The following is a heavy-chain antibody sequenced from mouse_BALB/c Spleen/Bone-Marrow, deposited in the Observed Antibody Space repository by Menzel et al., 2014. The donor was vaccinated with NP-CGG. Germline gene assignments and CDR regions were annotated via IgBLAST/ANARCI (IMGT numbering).Heavy chain of an antibody. D-gene: IGHD2-4*01. CDR1: GFNIKDTY. J-gene: IGHJ2*01. CDR3: ARGYYDYDLDY. V-gene: IGHV14-3*02. CDR2: IDPANGNT. Sequence: EVQLQQSGAELVKPGASVKLPCTASGFNIKDTYMHWVKQRPEQGLEWIGRIDPANGNTKYDPKFQGKATITADTSSNTAYLQLSSLTSEDTAVYYCARGYYDYDLDYWGQGTTLTVSS.